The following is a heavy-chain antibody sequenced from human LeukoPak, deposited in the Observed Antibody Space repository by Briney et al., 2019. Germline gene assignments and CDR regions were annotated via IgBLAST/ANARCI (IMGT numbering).Heavy chain of an antibody. CDR1: GSSIRSSNW. J-gene: IGHJ4*02. V-gene: IGHV4-4*02. D-gene: IGHD3-22*01. Sequence: SGTLSLTCAVSGSSIRSSNWWSRVRQPPGKGLEWIGEISHSGSTNYNPSLKSRVTISVDKSKNQFSLKLSSVAAADTAIYYCARGMRDSRALDYWGQGTLVTVSS. CDR2: ISHSGST. CDR3: ARGMRDSRALDY.